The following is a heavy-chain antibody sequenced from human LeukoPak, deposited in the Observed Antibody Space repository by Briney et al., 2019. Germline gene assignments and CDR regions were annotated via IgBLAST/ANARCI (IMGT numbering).Heavy chain of an antibody. J-gene: IGHJ4*02. D-gene: IGHD2-15*01. CDR2: IRYDGSDK. V-gene: IGHV3-30*02. CDR3: AKVVDNLDF. Sequence: GGSLRLSCSASGFTFSNYGMPSVRQAPGKGLEWVASIRYDGSDKYYADSVKGRFTISRDNSKKTLYLQMNSLRVEDTAVYYCAKVVDNLDFWGQGTLVTASS. CDR1: GFTFSNYG.